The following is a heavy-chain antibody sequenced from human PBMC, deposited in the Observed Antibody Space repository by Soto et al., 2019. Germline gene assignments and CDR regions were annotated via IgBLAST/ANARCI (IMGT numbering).Heavy chain of an antibody. V-gene: IGHV3-20*04. D-gene: IGHD1-26*01. Sequence: GGSLRLSCAASGFTFSYYWMHWVRQAPGQGLVWVSAINWIGGSTNYADSMKGRFTISRDNAKNSLYLQMSSLRAEDTALYYYGRHGSTPELYVDYWGQGTPVTVSS. CDR1: GFTFSYYW. CDR3: GRHGSTPELYVDY. CDR2: INWIGGST. J-gene: IGHJ4*02.